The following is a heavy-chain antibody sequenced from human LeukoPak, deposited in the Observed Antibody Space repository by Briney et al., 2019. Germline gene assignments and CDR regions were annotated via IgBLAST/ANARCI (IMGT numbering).Heavy chain of an antibody. CDR2: ISAYNGNT. CDR3: ASTLGIAARPIDP. CDR1: GGTFSSYA. Sequence: ASVKVSCKASGGTFSSYAISWVRQAPGQGLEWMGWISAYNGNTNYAQKLQGRVTMTTDTSTSTAYMELRSLRSDDTAVYYCASTLGIAARPIDPWGQGTLVTVSS. D-gene: IGHD6-6*01. V-gene: IGHV1-18*01. J-gene: IGHJ5*02.